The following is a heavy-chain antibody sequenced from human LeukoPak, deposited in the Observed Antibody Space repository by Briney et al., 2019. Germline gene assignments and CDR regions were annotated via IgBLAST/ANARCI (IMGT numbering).Heavy chain of an antibody. CDR2: IYPGDSDT. CDR1: GYDFSTYW. V-gene: IGHV5-51*01. CDR3: ARLPQDYYYHGMDV. Sequence: GESLKISCQASGYDFSTYWIGWVRQMPGKGLEWVGIIYPGDSDTKYSPSFQGQVFISADRSIRSTYLEWSSLKSSDTAMYYCARLPQDYYYHGMDVWGQGTTVRVS. J-gene: IGHJ6*02.